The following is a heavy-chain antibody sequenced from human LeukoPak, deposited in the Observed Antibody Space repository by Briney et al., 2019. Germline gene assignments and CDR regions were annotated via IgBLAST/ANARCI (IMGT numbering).Heavy chain of an antibody. Sequence: SETLSLTCTVSGGSINSTSHFWAWIRQPPGKGLEWIGTIYYTGSTYYNPSLKSRVTISVDTSKNHFSLKLSSVTAADTAVYYCATAEGDYWGQGTLVTVSS. V-gene: IGHV4-39*02. CDR2: IYYTGST. CDR1: GGSINSTSHF. J-gene: IGHJ4*02. CDR3: ATAEGDY.